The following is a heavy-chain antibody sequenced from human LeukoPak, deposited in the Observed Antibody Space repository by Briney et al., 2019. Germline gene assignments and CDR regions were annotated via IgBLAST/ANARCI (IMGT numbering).Heavy chain of an antibody. V-gene: IGHV4-34*01. Sequence: PSETLSLTCAVYGGSFSGYYWSWIRQPPGKGLELIGEINHSGSTNYNPSLKSRVTISVDTSKNQFSLKLSSVTAADTAVYYCARLAVAGTPDDYWGQGTLVTVSS. CDR1: GGSFSGYY. CDR3: ARLAVAGTPDDY. CDR2: INHSGST. J-gene: IGHJ4*02. D-gene: IGHD6-19*01.